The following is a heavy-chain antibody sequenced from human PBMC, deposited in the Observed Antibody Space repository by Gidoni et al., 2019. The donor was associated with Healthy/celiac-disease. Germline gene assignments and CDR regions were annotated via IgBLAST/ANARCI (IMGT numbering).Heavy chain of an antibody. Sequence: QVQLLQSGAAVKKPGASVKVSCKASGYTFTGYYMHWVRQAPGQGLEWMGWINPNSGGTNYAQKFQGRVTMTRDTSISTAYMELSRLRSDDTAVYYCARGQWLVLGLNDAFDIWGQGTMVTVSS. V-gene: IGHV1-2*02. J-gene: IGHJ3*02. CDR3: ARGQWLVLGLNDAFDI. D-gene: IGHD6-19*01. CDR1: GYTFTGYY. CDR2: INPNSGGT.